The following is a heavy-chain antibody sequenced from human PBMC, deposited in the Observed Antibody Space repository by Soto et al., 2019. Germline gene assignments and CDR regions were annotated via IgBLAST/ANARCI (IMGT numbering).Heavy chain of an antibody. Sequence: ASVKVSCKASGYTFTSYYMHWVRQAPGQGLEWMGIINPSGGSTSYAQKFQGRVTMTRDTSTSTVYMELSSLRSEDTAVYYCARVRTRTGPWHYYYYYGMDVWGQGTTVTV. CDR1: GYTFTSYY. D-gene: IGHD1-1*01. J-gene: IGHJ6*02. CDR2: INPSGGST. CDR3: ARVRTRTGPWHYYYYYGMDV. V-gene: IGHV1-46*01.